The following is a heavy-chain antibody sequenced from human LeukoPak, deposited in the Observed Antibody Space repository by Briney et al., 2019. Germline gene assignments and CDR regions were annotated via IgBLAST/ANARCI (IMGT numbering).Heavy chain of an antibody. CDR1: GGSISSGGYS. Sequence: SGTLSLTCAVSGGSISSGGYSWSWIRQPPGKGLEWIGYNYHSGSTYYNPSLKSRVTISVDRSKNQFSLKLSSVTAADTAAYYCARDGSSDAFDIWGQGTMVTVSS. D-gene: IGHD6-13*01. CDR2: NYHSGST. CDR3: ARDGSSDAFDI. J-gene: IGHJ3*02. V-gene: IGHV4-30-2*01.